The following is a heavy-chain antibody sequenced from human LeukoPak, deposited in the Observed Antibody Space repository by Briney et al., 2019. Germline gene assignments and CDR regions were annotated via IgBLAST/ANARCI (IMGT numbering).Heavy chain of an antibody. D-gene: IGHD4-23*01. V-gene: IGHV3-33*01. CDR2: IWYDGSYK. Sequence: GGSLRLSCAASGFTFSNYAMHWVRQAPGKGLEWMAIIWYDGSYKYYADSVKGRFTISRDNSKNTLYLQVNSLPAEDTAVYYCARVNSDAFDIWGHGTMVTVSS. CDR3: ARVNSDAFDI. CDR1: GFTFSNYA. J-gene: IGHJ3*02.